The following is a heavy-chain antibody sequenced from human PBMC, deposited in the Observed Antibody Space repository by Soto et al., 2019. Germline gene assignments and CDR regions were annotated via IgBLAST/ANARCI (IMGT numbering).Heavy chain of an antibody. CDR1: GVTFSNAW. CDR3: TTGERSWYLDP. CDR2: IKSKTDGGTT. V-gene: IGHV3-15*01. D-gene: IGHD6-13*01. J-gene: IGHJ5*02. Sequence: SGGSLRLSCAASGVTFSNAWMSWVRQAPGKGLEWVGRIKSKTDGGTTDYAAPVKGRFTISRDDSKNTLYLQMNSLKTEDTAVYYCTTGERSWYLDPWGQGTLVTVS.